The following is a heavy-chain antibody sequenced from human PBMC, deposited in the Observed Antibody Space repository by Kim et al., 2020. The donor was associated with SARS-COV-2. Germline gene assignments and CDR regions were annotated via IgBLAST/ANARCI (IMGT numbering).Heavy chain of an antibody. CDR2: ISSSGSTI. D-gene: IGHD3-10*01. CDR3: AREGTCGFGEFHCAFDI. J-gene: IGHJ3*02. Sequence: GGSLRLSCAASGFTFSDYYMSWIRQAPGKGLEWVSDISSSGSTIYFADSVKGRFTISRDNAKNSLYLQMNSLRVEDTAVYYCAREGTCGFGEFHCAFDIWGQGTMVTVSS. CDR1: GFTFSDYY. V-gene: IGHV3-11*01.